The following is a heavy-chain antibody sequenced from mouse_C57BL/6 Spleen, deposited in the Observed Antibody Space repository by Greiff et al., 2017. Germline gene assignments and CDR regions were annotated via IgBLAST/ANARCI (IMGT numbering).Heavy chain of an antibody. CDR2: ISYSGNT. D-gene: IGHD1-1*01. V-gene: IGHV3-8*01. Sequence: EVQLQQSGPGLAKPSQTLSLTCSVTGYSITSDYWNWIRKFPGNKLEYMGYISYSGNTYYNPSLKSRISITRDTSKKQYYLQLNSVTTEDTATYYCARRGTTVVSYWYFDVWGTGTTVTVSS. CDR3: ARRGTTVVSYWYFDV. J-gene: IGHJ1*03. CDR1: GYSITSDY.